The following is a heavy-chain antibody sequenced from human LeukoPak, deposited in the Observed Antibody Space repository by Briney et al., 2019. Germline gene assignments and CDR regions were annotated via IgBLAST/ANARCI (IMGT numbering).Heavy chain of an antibody. CDR3: ARDLGSSTTMIVIWSEGGFDY. Sequence: GGSLRLSCAASGFTFSNYWMHWVRQAPGKGLEWVANIKQDGSERFYVDSGKGRFTISRDNAKDSLYLQMNSLRAEDTAVYYCARDLGSSTTMIVIWSEGGFDYWGQGTLVTVSS. CDR2: IKQDGSER. V-gene: IGHV3-7*01. CDR1: GFTFSNYW. J-gene: IGHJ4*02. D-gene: IGHD3-22*01.